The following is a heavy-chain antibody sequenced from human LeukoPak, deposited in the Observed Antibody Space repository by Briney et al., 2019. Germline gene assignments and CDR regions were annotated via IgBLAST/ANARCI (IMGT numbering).Heavy chain of an antibody. Sequence: SVKVSCTASGFTFTSSAVQWVRQARGQRLEWIGWIVVGSGNTNYAQKFQERVTITRDMSTSTAYMELSSLRSEDTAVYYCAADYPRLYYYYMDVWGKGTTVTVSS. V-gene: IGHV1-58*01. CDR3: AADYPRLYYYYMDV. CDR1: GFTFTSSA. D-gene: IGHD6-25*01. CDR2: IVVGSGNT. J-gene: IGHJ6*03.